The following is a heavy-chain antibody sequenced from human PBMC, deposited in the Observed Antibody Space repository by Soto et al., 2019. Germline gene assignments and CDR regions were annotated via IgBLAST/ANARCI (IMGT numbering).Heavy chain of an antibody. CDR1: GYTFTSYG. CDR2: ISAYNGNT. J-gene: IGHJ6*02. V-gene: IGHV1-18*01. D-gene: IGHD2-15*01. Sequence: ASVKVSCKASGYTFTSYGISWVQQAPGQGLEWMGWISAYNGNTNYAQKLQGRVTMTTDTSTSTAYMELRSLGSDDTAVYYCARESRRECXGGSCYSTSVYYCYGMDVWGQGTTVTAP. CDR3: ARESRRECXGGSCYSTSVYYCYGMDV.